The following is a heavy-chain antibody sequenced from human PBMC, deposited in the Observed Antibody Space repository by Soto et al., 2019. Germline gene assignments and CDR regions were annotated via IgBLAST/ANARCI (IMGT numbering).Heavy chain of an antibody. CDR3: AIKERAKKNVAAFNI. J-gene: IGHJ3*02. V-gene: IGHV5-51*01. Sequence: GESLKISCKGSGYTFSTYWIGWVRQMPGKGLEWMGIIYPGDSDTRYSPSFQGQVTISADKSISTAYLQWSSLKASETAMNNCAIKERAKKNVAAFNIWGQGTMVT. CDR2: IYPGDSDT. CDR1: GYTFSTYW. D-gene: IGHD5-12*01.